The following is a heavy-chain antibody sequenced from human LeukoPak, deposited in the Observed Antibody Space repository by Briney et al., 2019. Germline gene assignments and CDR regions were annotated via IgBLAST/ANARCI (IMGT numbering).Heavy chain of an antibody. J-gene: IGHJ4*02. CDR1: GYTFTSYY. D-gene: IGHD5-24*01. Sequence: ASVKLSCKASGYTFTSYYMHCVRQAPGQGLEWMGMSNHSGGSTSYAQNFQGTVTMTRDMSTSTVYMEPSSLRSEDTAVCFCAMARVDMATGYFDYWGQGTLVTVSS. CDR2: SNHSGGST. V-gene: IGHV1-46*01. CDR3: AMARVDMATGYFDY.